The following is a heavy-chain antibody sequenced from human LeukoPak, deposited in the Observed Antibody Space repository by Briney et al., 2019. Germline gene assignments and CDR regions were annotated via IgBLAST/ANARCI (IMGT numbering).Heavy chain of an antibody. CDR2: INHSGST. CDR3: ARSDFWSGSGIDY. Sequence: SETLSLTCAVYGGSFSGYYWSWIRQPPGKGLEWIGEINHSGSTNYNPSLKSRVTISVDTSKNQFSLKLSSVAAADTAVYYCARSDFWSGSGIDYWGQGTLVTVSS. V-gene: IGHV4-34*01. D-gene: IGHD3-3*01. J-gene: IGHJ4*02. CDR1: GGSFSGYY.